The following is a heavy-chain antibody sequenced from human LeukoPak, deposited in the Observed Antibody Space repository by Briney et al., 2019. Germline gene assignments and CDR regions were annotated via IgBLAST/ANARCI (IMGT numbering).Heavy chain of an antibody. D-gene: IGHD6-19*01. Sequence: GGSLRLSCAASGFTFSSYAMSWVRHAPGKGLEWVSAISGSGGSTYYADSVKGRFTISRDSSKNTLYLQMNSLRAEDTAVYYCAKVVSYSSGWYNYWGQGTLVTVSS. V-gene: IGHV3-23*01. CDR1: GFTFSSYA. CDR3: AKVVSYSSGWYNY. CDR2: ISGSGGST. J-gene: IGHJ4*02.